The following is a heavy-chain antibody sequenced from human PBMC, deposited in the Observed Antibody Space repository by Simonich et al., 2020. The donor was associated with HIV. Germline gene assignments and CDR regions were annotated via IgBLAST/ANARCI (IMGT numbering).Heavy chain of an antibody. CDR1: GGSFSGSY. V-gene: IGHV4-34*01. CDR2: INHSGST. Sequence: QVQLQQWGAGLLKPSETLSLTCAAYGGSFSGSYWSWIRPPPGKGLEGIGEINHSGSTNDNPYLKSRVTISVDTSKNQFSLKLSSVTAADTAVYYCARGFYQRLYYFDYWGQGTLVTVSS. D-gene: IGHD2-2*01. J-gene: IGHJ4*02. CDR3: ARGFYQRLYYFDY.